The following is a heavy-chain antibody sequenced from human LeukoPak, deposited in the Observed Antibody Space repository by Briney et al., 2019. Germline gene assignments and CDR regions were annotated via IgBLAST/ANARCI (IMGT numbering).Heavy chain of an antibody. V-gene: IGHV3-21*01. CDR3: ARADSSGYYHPIN. J-gene: IGHJ4*02. Sequence: GGSLRLSCAASGFTFSSYTMNWVRQAPGKGLEWVSSITRSSNYRYYSDSMKGRFTISRDNAKKSLYLQMNSLRAEDTAVYYCARADSSGYYHPINWGQGTLVTVSS. D-gene: IGHD3-22*01. CDR2: ITRSSNYR. CDR1: GFTFSSYT.